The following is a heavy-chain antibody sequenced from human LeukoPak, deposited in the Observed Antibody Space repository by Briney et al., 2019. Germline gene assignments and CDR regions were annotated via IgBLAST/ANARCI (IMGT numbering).Heavy chain of an antibody. J-gene: IGHJ4*02. CDR1: RFTFSSYG. D-gene: IGHD3-22*01. CDR2: ISDSTSSK. V-gene: IGHV3-48*02. Sequence: SGGSLRLSCAASRFTFSSYGMNWVRQAPGKGLEWVSYISDSTSSKYYADSVKGRFTISRDNAKNSLYLQMNSLRDEDTAVYYCARDPYYYDSSGYYSTDYWGQGTLVTVSS. CDR3: ARDPYYYDSSGYYSTDY.